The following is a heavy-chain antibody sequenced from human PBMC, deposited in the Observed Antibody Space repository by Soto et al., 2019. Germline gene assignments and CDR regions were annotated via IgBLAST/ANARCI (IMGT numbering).Heavy chain of an antibody. V-gene: IGHV3-48*03. Sequence: GGSLRLSCAASRFTFSTYEMNWVRQAPGKGLEWVSYISTSGSTVYHADSVKGRFTISRDNTGNSLYLQMNSLRAEDTAVYYCARDSRFLEWLSASDAFDIWGQGTMVT. CDR2: ISTSGSTV. J-gene: IGHJ3*02. D-gene: IGHD3-3*01. CDR3: ARDSRFLEWLSASDAFDI. CDR1: RFTFSTYE.